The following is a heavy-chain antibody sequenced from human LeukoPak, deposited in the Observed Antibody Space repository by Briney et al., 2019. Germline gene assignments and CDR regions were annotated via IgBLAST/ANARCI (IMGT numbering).Heavy chain of an antibody. V-gene: IGHV7-4-1*02. D-gene: IGHD2-15*01. CDR3: ARPIDCSCGSCYSGYYYGMDV. J-gene: IGHJ6*02. CDR2: INTNTGNP. CDR1: GYTFTSYA. Sequence: GASVKVSCKASGYTFTSYAMNWVRQAPGQGLEWMGWINTNTGNPTYAQGFTGRFVFSLDTSVSTAYLQISSLKAEDTAVYYCARPIDCSCGSCYSGYYYGMDVRGQGTTVTVSS.